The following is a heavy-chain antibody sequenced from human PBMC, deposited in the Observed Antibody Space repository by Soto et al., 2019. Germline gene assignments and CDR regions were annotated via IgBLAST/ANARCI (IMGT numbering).Heavy chain of an antibody. J-gene: IGHJ2*01. Sequence: EVQLVESGGGLVKPGGSLRLACAASGFTFSSYSMNWVRQAPGKGLEWVSSISSSSSYIYYADSGKGRFTISRDNAKNALYLQMNSLRAEDTAVYYCATEYSSSSSGVYFDLWGRGTLVTVSS. CDR3: ATEYSSSSSGVYFDL. D-gene: IGHD6-6*01. CDR1: GFTFSSYS. CDR2: ISSSSSYI. V-gene: IGHV3-21*01.